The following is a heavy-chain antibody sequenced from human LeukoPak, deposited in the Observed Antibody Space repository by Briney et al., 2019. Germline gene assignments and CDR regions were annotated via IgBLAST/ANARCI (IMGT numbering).Heavy chain of an antibody. V-gene: IGHV3-30*02. Sequence: PGGSLRLSCAASGFTFITYGMHWVRQAPGKGLEWVAFIRFDGSKEYYADSVKGRFTISRDNSKNTLYLQMNSLRAEDTAVYYCAKFAAGNLDYWGQGTLVTVSS. CDR2: IRFDGSKE. CDR1: GFTFITYG. CDR3: AKFAAGNLDY. D-gene: IGHD6-13*01. J-gene: IGHJ4*02.